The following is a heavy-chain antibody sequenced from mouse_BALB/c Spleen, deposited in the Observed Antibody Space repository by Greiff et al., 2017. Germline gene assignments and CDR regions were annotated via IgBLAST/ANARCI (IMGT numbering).Heavy chain of an antibody. CDR3: ARDAYYGSSCWYFDD. J-gene: IGHJ1*01. CDR1: GFTFSDFY. D-gene: IGHD1-1*01. CDR2: SRNKANDYKT. V-gene: IGHV7-1*02. Sequence: EVKVVESGGGLVQPGGSLRLSCATSGFTFSDFYMEWVRQPPGKRLEWIAASRNKANDYKTEYSASVKGRFIVTRDTSQSILYLQMNALRAEDTAISYCARDAYYGSSCWYFDDWGEGTTVTVSS.